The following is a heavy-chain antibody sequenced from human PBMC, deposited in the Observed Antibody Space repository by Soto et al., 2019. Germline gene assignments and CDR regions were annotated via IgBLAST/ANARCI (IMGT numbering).Heavy chain of an antibody. Sequence: PSETLSLTCAVSGGSISSGGYSWSWIRQPPGKGLEWIGYIYHSGSTYYNPSLKSRVTISVDRSKNQFSLKLSSVTAADTAVYYCARGALGYCSGGSCLNWFDPWGQGTLVTVSS. J-gene: IGHJ5*02. CDR2: IYHSGST. V-gene: IGHV4-30-2*01. D-gene: IGHD2-15*01. CDR3: ARGALGYCSGGSCLNWFDP. CDR1: GGSISSGGYS.